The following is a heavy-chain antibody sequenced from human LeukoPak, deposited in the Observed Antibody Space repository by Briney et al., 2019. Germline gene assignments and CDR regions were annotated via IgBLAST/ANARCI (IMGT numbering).Heavy chain of an antibody. Sequence: ASVKVSCKASGGTFSSYAISWVRQAPGQGLEWMGWINPNSGGTNYAQKFQGRVTMTRDTSISTAYMELSRLRSDDTAVYYCARGDLADYYYYYMDVWGKGTTVTISS. CDR1: GGTFSSYA. V-gene: IGHV1-2*02. CDR2: INPNSGGT. J-gene: IGHJ6*03. D-gene: IGHD2-21*02. CDR3: ARGDLADYYYYYMDV.